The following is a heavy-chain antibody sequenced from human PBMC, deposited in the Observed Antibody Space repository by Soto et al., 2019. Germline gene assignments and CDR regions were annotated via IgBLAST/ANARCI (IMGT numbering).Heavy chain of an antibody. D-gene: IGHD3-10*01. Sequence: QVPLVQSGAEVNRPGSSVKVSCKASGDTFTFYSINWVRQAPGLGLEWMGRINPILSMSNYAQRFQGRVTMTADKSTSTAYMELSSLRSEDTATYYCASSYGSGYRAFDYWGQGALVTVSS. CDR3: ASSYGSGYRAFDY. CDR1: GDTFTFYS. J-gene: IGHJ4*02. V-gene: IGHV1-69*02. CDR2: INPILSMS.